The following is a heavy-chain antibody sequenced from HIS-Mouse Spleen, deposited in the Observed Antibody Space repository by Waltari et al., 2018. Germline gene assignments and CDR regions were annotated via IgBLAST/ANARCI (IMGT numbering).Heavy chain of an antibody. V-gene: IGHV4-34*01. CDR3: ARGGRERNRIVGATAFDY. CDR1: GGSFRGYS. D-gene: IGHD1-26*01. Sequence: QVQLQQWGAGLLKPSETLSLPCAVYGGSFRGYSWSWIRHPPGTGLEWIGEINHSGSTNYNPSLKSRVTISVDTSKNQFSLKLSSVTAADTAVYYCARGGRERNRIVGATAFDYWGQGTLVTVSS. J-gene: IGHJ4*02. CDR2: INHSGST.